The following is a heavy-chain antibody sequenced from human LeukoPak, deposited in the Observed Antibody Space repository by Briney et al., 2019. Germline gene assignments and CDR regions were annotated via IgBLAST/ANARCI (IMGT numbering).Heavy chain of an antibody. CDR1: GFKLDDYG. CDR3: ARRTYYSDDSAYYGGGYFDY. CDR2: INWNGVST. Sequence: GGSLRLSCAASGFKLDDYGMNWVRQVPGKGLEWVSGINWNGVSTGYVDSVRGRFTISRDNAKNSLYLQMNSLRVEDTALYYCARRTYYSDDSAYYGGGYFDYWGQGILVSVSS. V-gene: IGHV3-20*04. D-gene: IGHD3-22*01. J-gene: IGHJ4*02.